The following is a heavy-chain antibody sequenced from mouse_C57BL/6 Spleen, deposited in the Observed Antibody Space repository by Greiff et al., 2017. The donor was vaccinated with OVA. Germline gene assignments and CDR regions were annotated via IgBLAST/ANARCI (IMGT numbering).Heavy chain of an antibody. CDR3: ARLGYDVYYFDY. D-gene: IGHD2-2*01. CDR2: INYDGSST. Sequence: EVHLVESEGGLVQPGSSMKLSCTASGFTFSDYYMAWVRQVPEKGLEWVANINYDGSSTYYLDSLKSRFIISRDNAKNILYLQMSSLKSEDTATYYCARLGYDVYYFDYWGQGTTLTVSS. V-gene: IGHV5-16*01. J-gene: IGHJ2*01. CDR1: GFTFSDYY.